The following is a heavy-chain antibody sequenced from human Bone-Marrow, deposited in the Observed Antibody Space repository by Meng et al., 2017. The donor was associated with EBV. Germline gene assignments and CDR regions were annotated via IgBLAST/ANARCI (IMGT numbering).Heavy chain of an antibody. V-gene: IGHV4-34*01. CDR1: GWSFSGYY. CDR2: INHSGST. J-gene: IGHJ5*02. D-gene: IGHD6-13*01. Sequence: VQLPQWGAGLLQPSEPLSLACAVYGWSFSGYYWSWIRQPPGKGLEWIGEINHSGSTNYNPSLKSRVTISVDTSKNQFSLKLSSVTAADTAVYYCARRQGYSSSWSTLGRFNWFDPWGQGTLVTVSS. CDR3: ARRQGYSSSWSTLGRFNWFDP.